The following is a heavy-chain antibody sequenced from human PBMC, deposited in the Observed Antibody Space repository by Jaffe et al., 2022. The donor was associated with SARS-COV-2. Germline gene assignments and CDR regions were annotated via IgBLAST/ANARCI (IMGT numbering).Heavy chain of an antibody. V-gene: IGHV3-20*01. J-gene: IGHJ6*02. Sequence: EVQLVESGGGVVRPGGSLRLSCAASGFTFDDYGMSWVRQAPGKGLEWVSGINWNGGSTGYADSVKGRFTISRDNAKNSLYLQMNSLRAEDTALYHCARGGVYGSGPFGGYGMDVWGQGTTVTVSS. CDR2: INWNGGST. CDR3: ARGGVYGSGPFGGYGMDV. CDR1: GFTFDDYG. D-gene: IGHD3-10*01.